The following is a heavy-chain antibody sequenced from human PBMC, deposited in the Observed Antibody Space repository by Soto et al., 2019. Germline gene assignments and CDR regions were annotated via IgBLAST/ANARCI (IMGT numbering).Heavy chain of an antibody. V-gene: IGHV5-51*01. Sequence: PGESLKISCKGSGYSFTSYWIGWVRQMPGKGLEWMGIIYPGDSDTRYSPSFQGQVTISADKSISTAYLQWSSLKASDTAMYYCARLASVAMSPTAPYYYYMDVWGKGTTVTVSS. J-gene: IGHJ6*03. CDR3: ARLASVAMSPTAPYYYYMDV. CDR1: GYSFTSYW. CDR2: IYPGDSDT. D-gene: IGHD2-21*01.